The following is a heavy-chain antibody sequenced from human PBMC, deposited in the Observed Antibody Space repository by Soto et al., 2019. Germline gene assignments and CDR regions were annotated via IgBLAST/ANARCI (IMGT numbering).Heavy chain of an antibody. V-gene: IGHV3-21*01. CDR1: GFTFSSYS. D-gene: IGHD2-15*01. CDR3: ARVTYCSGGSCYNWFDP. CDR2: ISSSSSYI. Sequence: EVQLAESGGGLVKPGGSLRLSCAASGFTFSSYSMNWVRQAPGKGLEWVSSISSSSSYIYYADSVKGRFTISRDNAKNSLYLQMNSLRAEDTAVYYCARVTYCSGGSCYNWFDPWGQGTLVTVSS. J-gene: IGHJ5*02.